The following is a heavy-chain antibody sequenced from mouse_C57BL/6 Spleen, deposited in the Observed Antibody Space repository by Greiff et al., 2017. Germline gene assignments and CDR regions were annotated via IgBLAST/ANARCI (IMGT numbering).Heavy chain of an antibody. D-gene: IGHD1-1*01. V-gene: IGHV7-1*01. Sequence: EVQGVESGGGLVQSGRSLRLSCATSGFTFSDFYMEWVRQAPGKGLEWIAASRNKANDYTTEYSASVKGRFIVSRDTSQSILYLQMNALRAEDTAIYYCARGRHYYGSSFYWYFDVWGTGTTVTVSS. J-gene: IGHJ1*03. CDR1: GFTFSDFY. CDR2: SRNKANDYTT. CDR3: ARGRHYYGSSFYWYFDV.